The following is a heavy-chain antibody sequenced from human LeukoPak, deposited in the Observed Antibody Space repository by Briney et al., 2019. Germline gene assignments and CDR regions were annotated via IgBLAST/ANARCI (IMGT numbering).Heavy chain of an antibody. CDR1: EFMFSNYG. V-gene: IGHV3-30*02. CDR3: ARGSARGYSGYDRSGDFDY. D-gene: IGHD5-12*01. Sequence: GGSLRLSCVASEFMFSNYGMHWVRQAPNKGLEWVAFIRYDGTNQYYADSVRGRFTVSRDNSENTLYLQMNSLRAEDTAVYYCARGSARGYSGYDRSGDFDYWGQGTLVTVSS. J-gene: IGHJ4*02. CDR2: IRYDGTNQ.